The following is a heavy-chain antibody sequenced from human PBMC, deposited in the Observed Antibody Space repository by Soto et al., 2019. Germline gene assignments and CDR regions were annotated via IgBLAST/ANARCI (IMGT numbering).Heavy chain of an antibody. V-gene: IGHV4-61*01. J-gene: IGHJ4*02. CDR3: ARGFYDSSGYPGFDY. CDR2: IYYSGST. D-gene: IGHD3-22*01. CDR1: GGSVSSGSYY. Sequence: SETLSLTCTVSGGSVSSGSYYWSWIRQPPGKGLEWIGYIYYSGSTNYNPSLKSRVTISVDTSKNQFSLKLSSVTAADTAVYYCARGFYDSSGYPGFDYWGQGTLVTVSS.